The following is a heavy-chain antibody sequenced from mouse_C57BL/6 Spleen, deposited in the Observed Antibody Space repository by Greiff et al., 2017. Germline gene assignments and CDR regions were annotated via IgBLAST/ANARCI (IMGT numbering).Heavy chain of an antibody. J-gene: IGHJ2*01. CDR2: INPNNGGT. Sequence: VQLQQSGPELVKPGASVKMSCKASGYTFTDYNMHWVKQSHGKSLEWIGYINPNNGGTSYNQKFKGKATLTVNKSSSTAYMELRSLTSEDSAVYYCARSDYYGSRLDYWGQGTTLTVSS. CDR1: GYTFTDYN. V-gene: IGHV1-22*01. D-gene: IGHD1-1*01. CDR3: ARSDYYGSRLDY.